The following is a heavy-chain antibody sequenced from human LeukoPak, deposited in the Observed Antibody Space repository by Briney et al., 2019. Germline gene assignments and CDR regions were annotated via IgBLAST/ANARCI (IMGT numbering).Heavy chain of an antibody. CDR3: ASDKLGTDAFDI. CDR2: IWYDGTNK. Sequence: GGSLRLSCAASGFTFSSYGMHWVRQASGKGLEWVAVIWYDGTNKYYADSVKGRFSISRDNSKNTLYLQMNSLRAEDTAVYYCASDKLGTDAFDIWGQGTVVTVSS. CDR1: GFTFSSYG. J-gene: IGHJ3*02. V-gene: IGHV3-33*08. D-gene: IGHD7-27*01.